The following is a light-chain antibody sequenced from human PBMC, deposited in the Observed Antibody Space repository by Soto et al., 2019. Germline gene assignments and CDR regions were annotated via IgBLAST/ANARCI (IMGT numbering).Light chain of an antibody. CDR2: GAS. CDR1: QSVGRN. V-gene: IGKV3-15*01. J-gene: IGKJ4*01. CDR3: HQYNSWPPLT. Sequence: EIVMTQSPATLSVSPGERATLSCRASQSVGRNLAWYQQKPGQAPRLLISGASIRATDIPARFSGSGSGTEFTLTISSLQSEDFAVYFCHQYNSWPPLTFGGGTKVEIK.